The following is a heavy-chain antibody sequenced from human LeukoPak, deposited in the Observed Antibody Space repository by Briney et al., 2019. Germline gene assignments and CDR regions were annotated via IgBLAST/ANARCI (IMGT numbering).Heavy chain of an antibody. V-gene: IGHV4-59*01. CDR3: VRAFWHSSSWSDY. J-gene: IGHJ4*02. Sequence: SETLSLTCTVSGGSISSYYWSWIRQPPGKGLEWIGYIYYSGSTNYNPSLKSRVTISVDTSKNQFSLKLSSVTAADTAVYYCVRAFWHSSSWSDYWGQGTLVTVSS. D-gene: IGHD6-13*01. CDR1: GGSISSYY. CDR2: IYYSGST.